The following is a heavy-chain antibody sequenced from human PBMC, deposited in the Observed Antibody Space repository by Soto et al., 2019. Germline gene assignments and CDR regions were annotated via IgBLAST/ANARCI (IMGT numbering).Heavy chain of an antibody. CDR2: IIPIFGTA. D-gene: IGHD2-15*01. V-gene: IGHV1-69*13. CDR1: GGTFSSYA. J-gene: IGHJ3*02. Sequence: SVKVSCKASGGTFSSYAISWVRQAPGQGLEWMGGIIPIFGTANYAQKFQGRVTITADESTSTAYMELSSLRSEDTAVYYCARPLGYCSGGSCYRAFDIWGQGTVVTVSS. CDR3: ARPLGYCSGGSCYRAFDI.